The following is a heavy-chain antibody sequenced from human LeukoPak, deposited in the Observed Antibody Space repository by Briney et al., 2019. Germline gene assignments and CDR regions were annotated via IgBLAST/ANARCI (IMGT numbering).Heavy chain of an antibody. CDR1: GGSISSGGYY. CDR3: ARSGTVTTWNY. V-gene: IGHV4-31*03. D-gene: IGHD4-17*01. J-gene: IGHJ4*02. Sequence: PSETLSLTCTVSGGSISSGGYYWSWIRQHPGKGLEWIGCIYYSGTTYYHPSLTSRVAISVDTSKNQFFLKLSSVTAADTAVYYCARSGTVTTWNYWGQGTLVTVSS. CDR2: IYYSGTT.